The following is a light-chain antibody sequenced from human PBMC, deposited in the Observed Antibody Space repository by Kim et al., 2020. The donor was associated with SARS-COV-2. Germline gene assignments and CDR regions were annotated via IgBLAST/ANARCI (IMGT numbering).Light chain of an antibody. V-gene: IGKV4-1*01. Sequence: DIVMTQSSDSLAVSLGERATINCKSSQSVLYSSNNKNCLAWYQQKPGQPPKLLIYWASTRESGVPDRFSGSGSGTDFTLTISSLQAEDVAVYYCQQYYSTPLTFGGGTKVDIK. J-gene: IGKJ4*01. CDR3: QQYYSTPLT. CDR1: QSVLYSSNNKNC. CDR2: WAS.